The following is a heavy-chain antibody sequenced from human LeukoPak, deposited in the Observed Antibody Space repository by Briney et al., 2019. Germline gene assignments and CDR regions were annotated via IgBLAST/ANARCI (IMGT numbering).Heavy chain of an antibody. J-gene: IGHJ6*02. D-gene: IGHD3-9*01. Sequence: PSETLFLTCTVSGGSISSSSYYWGWIRQPPGKGLEWIGSIYYSGSTYYNPSLKSRVTISVDTSKNQFSLKLSSVTAADTAVYYCARDQLLTGYFYYGMDVWGQGTTVTVSS. V-gene: IGHV4-39*07. CDR3: ARDQLLTGYFYYGMDV. CDR2: IYYSGST. CDR1: GGSISSSSYY.